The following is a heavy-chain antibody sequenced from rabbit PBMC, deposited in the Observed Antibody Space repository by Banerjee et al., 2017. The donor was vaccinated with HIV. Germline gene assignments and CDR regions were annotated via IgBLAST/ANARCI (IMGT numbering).Heavy chain of an antibody. D-gene: IGHD4-1*01. CDR2: IDNGDGNT. Sequence: EESGGGLVQPEGSLTLTCKASGFDFSSNVMCWVRQAPGKGPEWIACIDNGDGNTYHARWAKGRFIISKTSSTTVTLQMTSLTAADTATYFCARDLAGVIGWNFNLWGQGTLVTVS. J-gene: IGHJ4*01. V-gene: IGHV1S47*01. CDR3: ARDLAGVIGWNFNL. CDR1: GFDFSSNV.